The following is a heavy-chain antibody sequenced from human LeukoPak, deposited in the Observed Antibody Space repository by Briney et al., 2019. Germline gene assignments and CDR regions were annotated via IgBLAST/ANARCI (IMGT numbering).Heavy chain of an antibody. CDR2: ISYDGSNK. CDR1: GFTFSSYG. J-gene: IGHJ6*02. Sequence: GRSLRLSCAASGFTFSSYGMHWVRQAPGKGLEWVAVISYDGSNKYYADSVKGRFTISRDNSKNALYLQMNSLRAEDTAVYYCAKDLGRGYGMDVWGQGTTVAVSS. CDR3: AKDLGRGYGMDV. V-gene: IGHV3-30*18. D-gene: IGHD1-26*01.